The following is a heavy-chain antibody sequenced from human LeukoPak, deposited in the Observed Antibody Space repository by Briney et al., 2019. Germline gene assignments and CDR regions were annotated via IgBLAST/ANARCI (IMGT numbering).Heavy chain of an antibody. CDR1: GFTFSSYW. D-gene: IGHD1-26*01. V-gene: IGHV3-74*01. CDR3: ARETRWELFDY. J-gene: IGHJ4*02. Sequence: PGGSLRLSCAASGFTFSSYWMHWVRQAPGKGLVWVSRINSDGSSTSYADSVKGRFTISRDNAKNSLYLQMNSLRAEDTAVYYCARETRWELFDYWGQGTLVTVSS. CDR2: INSDGSST.